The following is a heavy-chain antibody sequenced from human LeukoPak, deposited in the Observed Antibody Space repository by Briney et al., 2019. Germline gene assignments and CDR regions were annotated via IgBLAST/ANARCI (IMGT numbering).Heavy chain of an antibody. D-gene: IGHD3-10*01. CDR1: GSSISSSNW. Sequence: SGTLSLTCAVSGSSISSSNWWSWVRQPPGKGLEWIGEIYHSGSTNYNPSLKGRVTISVDKSKNQFSLKLSSVTAADTAVYYCARDAIMVRGVIITRARAFDIWGQGTMVTVSS. J-gene: IGHJ3*02. CDR2: IYHSGST. V-gene: IGHV4-4*02. CDR3: ARDAIMVRGVIITRARAFDI.